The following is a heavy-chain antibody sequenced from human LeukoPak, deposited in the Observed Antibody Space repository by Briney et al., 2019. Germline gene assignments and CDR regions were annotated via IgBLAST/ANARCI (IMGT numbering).Heavy chain of an antibody. J-gene: IGHJ5*02. Sequence: SVKVSCKASGGTFSSYAISRVRQAPGQGLEWMGGIITIFGAANYAQKFQGRVTITADKATSTAYRELSSLRSEDTALYYCARDFESSGWYDPWGQGTLVTVSS. D-gene: IGHD6-19*01. CDR2: IITIFGAA. CDR3: ARDFESSGWYDP. V-gene: IGHV1-69*06. CDR1: GGTFSSYA.